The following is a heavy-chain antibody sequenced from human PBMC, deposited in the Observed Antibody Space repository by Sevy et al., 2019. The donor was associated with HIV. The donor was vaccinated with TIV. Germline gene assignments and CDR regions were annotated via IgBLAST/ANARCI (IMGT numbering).Heavy chain of an antibody. Sequence: GGSLRLSCEASGFTFNNFPIHWVHQAPGKGLEWVAVVSFDGGSKYYADSVRCRFTVSRDNSKKTVYLQLNSLRAEDTAVYYCVRERARSITFDSWGQGTLVTVSS. CDR3: VRERARSITFDS. V-gene: IGHV3-30-3*01. CDR1: GFTFNNFP. J-gene: IGHJ4*03. D-gene: IGHD3-16*01. CDR2: VSFDGGSK.